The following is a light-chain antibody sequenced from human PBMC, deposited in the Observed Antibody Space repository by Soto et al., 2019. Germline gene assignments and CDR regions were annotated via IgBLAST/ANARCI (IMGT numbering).Light chain of an antibody. CDR3: SSTSTLHYV. V-gene: IGLV2-14*03. Sequence: QSALTQPASVSGSPGQSITISCTGTSSDVGGYNSVSWYQHHPGKAPKLMIFDVNNRPSGISNRFSGSKSGNTASLTISGLQAEDEADYYCSSTSTLHYVFGTGTKLTVL. J-gene: IGLJ1*01. CDR1: SSDVGGYNS. CDR2: DVN.